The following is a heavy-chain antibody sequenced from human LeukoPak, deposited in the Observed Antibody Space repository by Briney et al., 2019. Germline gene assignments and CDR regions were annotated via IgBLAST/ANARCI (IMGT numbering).Heavy chain of an antibody. D-gene: IGHD7-27*01. J-gene: IGHJ3*01. CDR3: ARDGPGLGTNAFDV. V-gene: IGHV3-23*01. CDR1: GFTFSSYA. CDR2: ISGSGGNT. Sequence: PGGSLRLSCAASGFTFSSYAMSWVRQAPGKGLEWVSAISGSGGNTYYADSLKGRFTISRDNSKNTLYLQMNSLTTEDTAVYYCARDGPGLGTNAFDVWGQGTMVSVSS.